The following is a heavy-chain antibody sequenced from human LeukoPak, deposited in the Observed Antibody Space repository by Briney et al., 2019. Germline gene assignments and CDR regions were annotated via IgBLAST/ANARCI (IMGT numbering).Heavy chain of an antibody. D-gene: IGHD5-24*01. CDR1: GFTFAVYA. CDR2: ILGISGSI. Sequence: GRSLRPSCAAAGFTFAVYAMHWARHAPGRVLEWVSGILGISGSIGYADSVKGRFTISRDNAKNSLYLQMNSLRAEDTALYHCAKSEMATPEGYYYYGMDVWGQGTTVTVSS. V-gene: IGHV3-9*01. CDR3: AKSEMATPEGYYYYGMDV. J-gene: IGHJ6*02.